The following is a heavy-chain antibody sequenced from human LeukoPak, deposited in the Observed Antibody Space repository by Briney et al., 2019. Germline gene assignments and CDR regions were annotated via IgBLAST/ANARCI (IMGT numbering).Heavy chain of an antibody. Sequence: GESLKISCKGSGYSFTSYWIGWVRQMPGKGLEWMGIIYPGDSDSRYSPSFQGQVTISADKSISTAYLQWSSLKASDTAMYYCARRNYDFWPTLSWFDPWGQGTLVAVSS. D-gene: IGHD3-3*01. J-gene: IGHJ5*02. CDR3: ARRNYDFWPTLSWFDP. CDR2: IYPGDSDS. V-gene: IGHV5-51*01. CDR1: GYSFTSYW.